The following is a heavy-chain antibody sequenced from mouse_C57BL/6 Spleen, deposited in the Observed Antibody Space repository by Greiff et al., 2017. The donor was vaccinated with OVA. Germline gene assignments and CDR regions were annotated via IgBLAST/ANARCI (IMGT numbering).Heavy chain of an antibody. D-gene: IGHD1-1*01. CDR2: IDPEDGET. Sequence: EVMLVESGAELVKPGASVKLSCTASGFNIKDYYMHWVKQRTEQGLEWIGRIDPEDGETKYAPKFQGKATITADTSSNTAYLQLSSLTSEDTAVYYCVRSYGSSYWYFDVWGTGTTVTVSS. CDR1: GFNIKDYY. CDR3: VRSYGSSYWYFDV. J-gene: IGHJ1*03. V-gene: IGHV14-2*01.